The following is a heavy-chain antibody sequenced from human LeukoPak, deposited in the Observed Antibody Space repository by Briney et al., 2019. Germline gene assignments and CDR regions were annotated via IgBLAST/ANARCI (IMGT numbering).Heavy chain of an antibody. J-gene: IGHJ4*02. CDR2: INTNTGNP. CDR3: ARGEQWLGPHYFDY. D-gene: IGHD6-19*01. V-gene: IGHV7-4-1*02. CDR1: GYTFTSYA. Sequence: ASVKVSCKASGYTFTSYAMNWVRQAPGQGLEWMGWINTNTGNPTYAQGFTGRFVFSLDTSVSTAYLQISSPKAEDTAVYYCARGEQWLGPHYFDYWGQGTLVTVSS.